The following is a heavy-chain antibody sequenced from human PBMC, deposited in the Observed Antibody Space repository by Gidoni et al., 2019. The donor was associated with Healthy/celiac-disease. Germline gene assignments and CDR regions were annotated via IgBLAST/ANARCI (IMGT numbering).Heavy chain of an antibody. CDR2: IDPSDAYT. CDR1: GYSFTSYW. V-gene: IGHV5-10-1*01. J-gene: IGHJ6*03. CDR3: ARLEVRDYDYYMDV. D-gene: IGHD3-10*01. Sequence: VQLVQCGAEVTTPGESLRISCPGSGYSFTSYWTSWVRPMPGKGLEWMGRIDPSDAYTNYSLSYQGHVTNSADKSIRTAYLQWSSLKASDTAMYYCARLEVRDYDYYMDVWGKGTTVTGS.